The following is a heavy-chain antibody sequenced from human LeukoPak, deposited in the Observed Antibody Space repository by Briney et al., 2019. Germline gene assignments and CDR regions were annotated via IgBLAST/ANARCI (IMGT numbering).Heavy chain of an antibody. Sequence: GGSLRLSCAASGFTFSSYGMHWARQAPGKGLEWVAVISYDGSNKYYADSVKGRFTISRDNSKNTLYLQMNSLRVEDTAVYYCAKDRSGRIAAAGILDYWGQGTLVTVSS. CDR2: ISYDGSNK. CDR3: AKDRSGRIAAAGILDY. CDR1: GFTFSSYG. V-gene: IGHV3-30*18. J-gene: IGHJ4*02. D-gene: IGHD6-13*01.